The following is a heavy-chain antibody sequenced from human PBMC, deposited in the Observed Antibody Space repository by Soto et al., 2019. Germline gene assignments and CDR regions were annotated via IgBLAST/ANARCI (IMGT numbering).Heavy chain of an antibody. Sequence: QVQLQESGPGLVKPSQTLSLTCTVSGGSISSGGYYWSWIRQHPGKGVEWIGYIYYSGSTYYNPSLKSRVTISVDTSKNQFSLKLSSVTAADTAVYYCARAVGYCSGGSCWAYWYFDLWGRGTLVTVSS. CDR1: GGSISSGGYY. V-gene: IGHV4-31*03. CDR3: ARAVGYCSGGSCWAYWYFDL. CDR2: IYYSGST. D-gene: IGHD2-15*01. J-gene: IGHJ2*01.